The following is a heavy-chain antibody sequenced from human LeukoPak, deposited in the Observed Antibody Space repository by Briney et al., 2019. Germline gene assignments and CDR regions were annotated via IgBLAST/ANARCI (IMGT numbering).Heavy chain of an antibody. CDR3: ATDSSGYHVAFDI. CDR2: IYYRGST. CDR1: GGSINSYY. V-gene: IGHV4-59*01. D-gene: IGHD3-22*01. Sequence: SETLSLTCTVSGGSINSYYWSWIRQPTGKGLEWIGYIYYRGSTNYNPSLKSRVTISVDTSKNQFSLNLSSVTAADTAVYYCATDSSGYHVAFDIWGRGTMVTVSS. J-gene: IGHJ3*02.